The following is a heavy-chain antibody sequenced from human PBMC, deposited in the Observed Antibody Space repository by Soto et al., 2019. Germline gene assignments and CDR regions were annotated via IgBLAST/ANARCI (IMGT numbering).Heavy chain of an antibody. J-gene: IGHJ3*02. V-gene: IGHV4-59*01. Sequence: QVQVQESGPGLVKPSETLSLTCTVSGGSISTYYWSWIRQPPGKGLEWIGYVTYSGGPTYNPSLKSRVTISVDTSKKFSLSLTSVTAADTAVYYCARDAGYQLTGAFDTWGQGTMVTVSS. CDR1: GGSISTYY. D-gene: IGHD2-2*01. CDR3: ARDAGYQLTGAFDT. CDR2: VTYSGGP.